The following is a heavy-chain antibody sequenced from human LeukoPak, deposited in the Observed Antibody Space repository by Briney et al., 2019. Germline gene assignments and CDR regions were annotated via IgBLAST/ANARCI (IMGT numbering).Heavy chain of an antibody. V-gene: IGHV3-21*01. CDR2: ISSSSSYI. Sequence: GGSLRLSCAASGFTFSSYSMTWVRRAPGKGLEWVSSISSSSSYIYYADSVKGRFTISRDNAKNSLYLQMNSLRAEDTAVYYCASSSLRSHSSGWYGYWGQGTLVTVSS. CDR1: GFTFSSYS. CDR3: ASSSLRSHSSGWYGY. D-gene: IGHD6-19*01. J-gene: IGHJ4*02.